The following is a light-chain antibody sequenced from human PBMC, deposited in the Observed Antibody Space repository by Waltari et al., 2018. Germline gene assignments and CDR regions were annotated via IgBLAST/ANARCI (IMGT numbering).Light chain of an antibody. CDR2: WAS. CDR3: QQAYSTPWT. J-gene: IGKJ1*01. Sequence: DIVMTQSPDSLAVSLGERATINCKSSQTVIYSSNSKNYLGWYQQKPEQPPKLRIYWASSRESVVPDRVSGSGSGTDFTLTISRVQGEEVAVYYCQQAYSTPWTFGQGTKVEIK. CDR1: QTVIYSSNSKNY. V-gene: IGKV4-1*01.